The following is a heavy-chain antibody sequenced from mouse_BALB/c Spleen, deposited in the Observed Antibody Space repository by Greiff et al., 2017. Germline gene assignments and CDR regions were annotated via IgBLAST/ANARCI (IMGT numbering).Heavy chain of an antibody. V-gene: IGHV1-7*01. J-gene: IGHJ3*01. CDR1: GYTFTSYW. CDR2: INPSTGYT. D-gene: IGHD1-1*01. CDR3: ARSPTNYYGSSPWFAY. Sequence: QVQLQQSGAELAKPGASVKMSCKASGYTFTSYWMHWVKQRPGQGLEWIGYINPSTGYTEYNQKFKDKATLTADKSYSTAYMQLSSLTSEDSAVYYCARSPTNYYGSSPWFAYWGQGTLVTVSA.